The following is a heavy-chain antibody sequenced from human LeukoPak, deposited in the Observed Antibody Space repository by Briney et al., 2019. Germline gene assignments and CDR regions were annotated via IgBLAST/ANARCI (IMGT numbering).Heavy chain of an antibody. CDR3: ARRGVVPAAIEAFDI. J-gene: IGHJ3*02. CDR1: GGSISSYY. CDR2: IYYSGST. D-gene: IGHD2-2*01. V-gene: IGHV4-59*08. Sequence: SETLSLTCTVSGGSISSYYWSWIRQPPGKGLEWIGYIYYSGSTKYNPSLKSRVTISVHTSKNQFSLKLSSVTAADTAVYYCARRGVVPAAIEAFDIWGQGTMVTVSS.